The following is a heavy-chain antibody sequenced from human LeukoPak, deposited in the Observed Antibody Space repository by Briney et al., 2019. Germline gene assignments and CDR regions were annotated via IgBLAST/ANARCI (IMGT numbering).Heavy chain of an antibody. CDR3: ARGRGITMVRGVRHFDY. Sequence: SETLSLTCAVYGGSFSGYYWSWICQPPGKGLEWIGEINHSGSTNYNPSLKSRVTISVDTSKNQFSLKLSSVTAADTAVYYCARGRGITMVRGVRHFDYWGQGTLVTVSS. CDR1: GGSFSGYY. D-gene: IGHD3-10*01. J-gene: IGHJ4*02. V-gene: IGHV4-34*01. CDR2: INHSGST.